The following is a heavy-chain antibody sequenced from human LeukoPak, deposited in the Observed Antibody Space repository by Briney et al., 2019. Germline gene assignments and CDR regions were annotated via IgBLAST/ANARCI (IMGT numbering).Heavy chain of an antibody. D-gene: IGHD3-10*01. CDR2: IYSGGST. V-gene: IGHV3-66*01. Sequence: GGSLRLSCAASGFTVTTNYMSWVRQAPGKGLEWVSVIYSGGSTYYADSVKGRFTISRDNSKNTLYLQMNSLRAEDTAVYYCARDQGGILWFGELLYPMDAFDIWGQGTMVTVPS. CDR3: ARDQGGILWFGELLYPMDAFDI. J-gene: IGHJ3*02. CDR1: GFTVTTNY.